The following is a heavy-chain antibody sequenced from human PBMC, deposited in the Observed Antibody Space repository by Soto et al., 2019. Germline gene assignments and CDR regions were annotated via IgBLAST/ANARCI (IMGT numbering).Heavy chain of an antibody. CDR2: IYSGGST. J-gene: IGHJ4*02. CDR1: GFTVSSNY. CDR3: ARGNDYGDYGNDY. V-gene: IGHV3-66*01. D-gene: IGHD4-17*01. Sequence: GGSLRLSCAASGFTVSSNYMSWVRQAPGKGLEWVSVIYSGGSTYYADSVKGRFTISRDNSKNTLYLQMNSLRAEDTAVYYCARGNDYGDYGNDYWGQGTLVTVSS.